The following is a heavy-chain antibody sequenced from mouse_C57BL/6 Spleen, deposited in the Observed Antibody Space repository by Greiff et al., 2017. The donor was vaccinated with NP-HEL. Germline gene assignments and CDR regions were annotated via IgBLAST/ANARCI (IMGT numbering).Heavy chain of an antibody. CDR3: AKNDYYGSRELGY. CDR1: GFSLTSYG. J-gene: IGHJ3*01. V-gene: IGHV2-5*01. Sequence: VQLQQSGPGLVQPSQSLSITCTVSGFSLTSYGVHWVRQSPGKGLEWLGVIWRGGSTDYNAAFMSRLSITKDNSKSQVSFKMNSLQADDTAIYYCAKNDYYGSRELGYWGQGTLVTVSA. D-gene: IGHD1-1*01. CDR2: IWRGGST.